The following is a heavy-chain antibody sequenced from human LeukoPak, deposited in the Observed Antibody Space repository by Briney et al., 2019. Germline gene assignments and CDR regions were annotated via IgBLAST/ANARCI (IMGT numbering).Heavy chain of an antibody. D-gene: IGHD6-13*01. Sequence: AGGSLRLSCAASGFTFDDYGMSWVRQAPGRGLEWASGINWNGGSTGYADSVKVRYTISRDNAKNSLYLQMNSLRAEDTALYYCAILAAAAPPPNYYMDVWGKGTTVTVSS. CDR2: INWNGGST. J-gene: IGHJ6*03. CDR3: AILAAAAPPPNYYMDV. CDR1: GFTFDDYG. V-gene: IGHV3-20*04.